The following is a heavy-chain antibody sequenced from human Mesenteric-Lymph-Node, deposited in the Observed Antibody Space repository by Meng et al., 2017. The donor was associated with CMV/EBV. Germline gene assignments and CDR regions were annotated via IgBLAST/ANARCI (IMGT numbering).Heavy chain of an antibody. D-gene: IGHD2-15*01. CDR3: ARDQVADTPWWFDP. Sequence: GESLKISCAASGFTVSSNYMSWVRQAPGKGLEWVSVIYSGGGTYYADSVKGRFTISRDNSKNTLYLQMSSLRPEDTAVYYCARDQVADTPWWFDPWGQGTLVTVSS. J-gene: IGHJ5*02. V-gene: IGHV3-66*02. CDR1: GFTVSSNY. CDR2: IYSGGGT.